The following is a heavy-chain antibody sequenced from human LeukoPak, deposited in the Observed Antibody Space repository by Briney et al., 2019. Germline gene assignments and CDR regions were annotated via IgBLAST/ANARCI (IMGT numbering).Heavy chain of an antibody. V-gene: IGHV5-51*01. D-gene: IGHD6-13*01. J-gene: IGHJ4*02. CDR2: IYPGDSDT. CDR3: ARQVTAAAGIGVFDY. Sequence: GESLKISCKGSGYSFTSYWIGWVRQMPGKGLEWMGIIYPGDSDTRYSPSFQGQVTISADKSISTAYLQWSSLKASDTAMYYCARQVTAAAGIGVFDYWGQGTLVTVSS. CDR1: GYSFTSYW.